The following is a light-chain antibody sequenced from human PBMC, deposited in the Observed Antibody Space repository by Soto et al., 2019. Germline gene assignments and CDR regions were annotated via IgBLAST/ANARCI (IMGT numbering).Light chain of an antibody. J-gene: IGKJ3*01. CDR1: QSISSN. CDR3: QQYNNWPFT. V-gene: IGKV3-15*01. CDR2: GAS. Sequence: EIVMTQSPATLSVSPGERATLSCRASQSISSNLAWYQQKPGQAPRLLIYGASTRATGIPATFSGSGSRTEFTLTIRSLQSEDFAVYYCQQYNNWPFTFGPGTKVDIK.